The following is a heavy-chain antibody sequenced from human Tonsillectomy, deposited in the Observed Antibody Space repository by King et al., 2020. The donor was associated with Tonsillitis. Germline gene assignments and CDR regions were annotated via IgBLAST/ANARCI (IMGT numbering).Heavy chain of an antibody. CDR3: ARAFNYYDSSGYLYYFDY. CDR2: ISVYNGNT. D-gene: IGHD3-22*01. V-gene: IGHV1-18*04. J-gene: IGHJ4*02. Sequence: QLVQSGAEVKKPGASVKVSCKASGYTFTSYGISWVRQAPGQGLEWMGWISVYNGNTNYAQKFQGRVTMTTDTSTRTAYMELRSLRSDDTAVYYCARAFNYYDSSGYLYYFDYWGQGTLVTVSS. CDR1: GYTFTSYG.